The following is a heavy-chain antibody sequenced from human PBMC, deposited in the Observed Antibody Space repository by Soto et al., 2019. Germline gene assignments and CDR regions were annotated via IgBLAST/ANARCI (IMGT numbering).Heavy chain of an antibody. CDR1: GGSISSSSYY. D-gene: IGHD2-15*01. J-gene: IGHJ4*02. CDR2: IHYSGST. V-gene: IGHV4-39*01. Sequence: SETLSLTCTVSGGSISSSSYYWGWIRQPPGKGLEWIGSIHYSGSTYYNPSLKSRVTISVDTSKNQFSLKLSSVTAEDTAVYYCARHCSGGSCIDYWGQGTLVTVSS. CDR3: ARHCSGGSCIDY.